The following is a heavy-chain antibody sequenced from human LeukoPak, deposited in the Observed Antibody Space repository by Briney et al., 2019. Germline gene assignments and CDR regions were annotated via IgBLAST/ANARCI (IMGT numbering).Heavy chain of an antibody. D-gene: IGHD5-18*01. CDR3: ARRIQLWPYSFEH. V-gene: IGHV4-39*01. CDR1: GGSISNSNYY. CDR2: ISYSGST. J-gene: IGHJ4*02. Sequence: SETLSLTCTVSGGSISNSNYYWGWIRQPPGKGLEWIGSISYSGSTNYNPSLKSRVTISVDTSKNQFSLKLTSVTAADTALYYCARRIQLWPYSFEHWGQGTLVTVSS.